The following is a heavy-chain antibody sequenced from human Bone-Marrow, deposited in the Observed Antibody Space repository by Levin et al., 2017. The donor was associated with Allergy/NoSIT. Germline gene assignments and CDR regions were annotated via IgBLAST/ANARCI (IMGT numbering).Heavy chain of an antibody. CDR2: IYYSGST. V-gene: IGHV4-59*01. CDR1: GASIRSSY. CDR3: ARDGVLSFGDYIAFDI. D-gene: IGHD3-10*01. Sequence: SPTLSLPCSVSGASIRSSYWSWIRQSPGKGLEWIGYIYYSGSTNYNPSLKSRVTMSLDTSKNQFSLTVNSVTAADSAVYYCARDGVLSFGDYIAFDIWGQGTMVTVSS. J-gene: IGHJ3*02.